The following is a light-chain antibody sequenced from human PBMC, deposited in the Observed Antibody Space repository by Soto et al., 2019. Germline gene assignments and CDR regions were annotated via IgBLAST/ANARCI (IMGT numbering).Light chain of an antibody. V-gene: IGKV3-20*01. CDR1: QSVSSNY. J-gene: IGKJ5*01. CDR3: QQYGSSLSIT. Sequence: EIVLTQSPGTLSLSPGERATLSCRASQSVSSNYFAWYQQKPGQAPRLLIHGASRRATGIPDRFSGSGSGTDFTLTISRLEPEDFAVYYCQQYGSSLSITFGQWTRLEIK. CDR2: GAS.